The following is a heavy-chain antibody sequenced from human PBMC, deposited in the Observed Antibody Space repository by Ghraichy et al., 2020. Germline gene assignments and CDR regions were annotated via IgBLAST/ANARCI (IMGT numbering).Heavy chain of an antibody. CDR3: ARDGGRWLQLPGYYFDY. V-gene: IGHV3-33*01. D-gene: IGHD5-24*01. J-gene: IGHJ4*02. Sequence: GGSLRLSCAASGFTFSSYGMHWVRQAPGKGLEWVAVIWYDGSNKYYADSVKGRFTISRDNSKNTLYLQMNSLRAEDTAVYYCARDGGRWLQLPGYYFDYWGQGTLVTVSS. CDR2: IWYDGSNK. CDR1: GFTFSSYG.